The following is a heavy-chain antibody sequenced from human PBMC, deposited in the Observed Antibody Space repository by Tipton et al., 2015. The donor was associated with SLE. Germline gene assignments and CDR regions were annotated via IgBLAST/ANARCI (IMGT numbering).Heavy chain of an antibody. Sequence: TLSLTCAVYGGSFSGCYWSWIRQPPGKGLEWIGEINHSGSTNYNPSLKSRVTISVDTSKNQFSLKLSSVTAADTAVYYCARGRIAARRAFDYWGQGTLVTVSS. CDR1: GGSFSGCY. CDR2: INHSGST. V-gene: IGHV4-34*01. J-gene: IGHJ4*02. CDR3: ARGRIAARRAFDY. D-gene: IGHD6-6*01.